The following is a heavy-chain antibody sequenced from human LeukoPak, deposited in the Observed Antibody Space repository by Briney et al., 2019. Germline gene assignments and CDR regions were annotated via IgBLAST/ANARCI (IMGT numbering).Heavy chain of an antibody. CDR2: IDPSVGST. Sequence: GASVKVSCKASGYTFTAYYIQWVRQAPGQGLEWMGLIDPSVGSTSNAQKFQARITMTRDTSTSTVFMELTSLTSEDTAVYYCARNSGSGLDHWGQGTLVTVSS. CDR3: ARNSGSGLDH. V-gene: IGHV1-46*01. J-gene: IGHJ4*02. D-gene: IGHD1-26*01. CDR1: GYTFTAYY.